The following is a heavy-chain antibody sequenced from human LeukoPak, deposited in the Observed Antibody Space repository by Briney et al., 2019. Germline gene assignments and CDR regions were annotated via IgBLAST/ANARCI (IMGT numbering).Heavy chain of an antibody. D-gene: IGHD1-26*01. J-gene: IGHJ3*02. Sequence: PGGSLRLSRAPSGLTFSTSSMNWVRPAPGKGLEWVSCMRSDSSYIYYADSVKGRFNISRDNAKNSLYLQMNSLRAEDTAVYYCAGETDSGSYYEGFDIWGQGTMVTVSS. CDR2: MRSDSSYI. CDR1: GLTFSTSS. CDR3: AGETDSGSYYEGFDI. V-gene: IGHV3-21*01.